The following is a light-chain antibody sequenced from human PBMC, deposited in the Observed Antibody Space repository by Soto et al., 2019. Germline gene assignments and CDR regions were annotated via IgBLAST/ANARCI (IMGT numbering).Light chain of an antibody. CDR2: STN. CDR1: SGSVSISYY. CDR3: VLYMGSGIWV. J-gene: IGLJ3*02. V-gene: IGLV8-61*01. Sequence: QTVVTQEPSFSVSPGRTVTLTCGLSSGSVSISYYPSWYQQTPGQAPRTLIYSTNTRSSGVPDRFSGSILGNKAALTITGAQADEESDYYCVLYMGSGIWVFGGGTKLTVL.